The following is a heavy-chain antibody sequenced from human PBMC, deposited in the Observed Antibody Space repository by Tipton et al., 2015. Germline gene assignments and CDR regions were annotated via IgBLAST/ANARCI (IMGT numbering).Heavy chain of an antibody. CDR1: GGSISSSSYY. V-gene: IGHV4-39*07. J-gene: IGHJ4*02. Sequence: TLSLTCTVSGGSISSSSYYWGWIRQPPGKGLEWIGSISHSGNTYYNPSLKSRVTISADTSRNQFSLRLSSVTAADTAVYYCACQDYDSLTRDYQTVDYWGQGTLVTVSS. CDR2: ISHSGNT. CDR3: ACQDYDSLTRDYQTVDY. D-gene: IGHD3-9*01.